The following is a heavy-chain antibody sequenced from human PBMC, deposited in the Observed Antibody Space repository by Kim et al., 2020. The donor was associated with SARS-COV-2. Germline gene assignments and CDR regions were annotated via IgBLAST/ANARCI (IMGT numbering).Heavy chain of an antibody. D-gene: IGHD3-16*02. V-gene: IGHV1-3*01. J-gene: IGHJ4*02. CDR3: ARGGDDYVWGSYRPFDY. Sequence: FQGRGTITRDTSASTAYMELSSLRSEDTAVYYCARGGDDYVWGSYRPFDYWGQGTLVTVSS.